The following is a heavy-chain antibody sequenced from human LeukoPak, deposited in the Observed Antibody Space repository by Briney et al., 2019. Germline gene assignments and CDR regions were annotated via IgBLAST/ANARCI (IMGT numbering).Heavy chain of an antibody. V-gene: IGHV3-15*01. CDR1: GFTFSNAW. D-gene: IGHD3-22*01. J-gene: IGHJ4*02. CDR3: TTQGHYYDSSGYNFVDY. CDR2: IKSKTDGGTT. Sequence: GGSLRLSCAASGFTFSNAWMRWVRQAPGKGLESIGHIKSKTDGGTTDYAAPVKGRFTISRDDSKNMVYLQMNSLKTEDTAVYYCTTQGHYYDSSGYNFVDYWGQGTLVTVSS.